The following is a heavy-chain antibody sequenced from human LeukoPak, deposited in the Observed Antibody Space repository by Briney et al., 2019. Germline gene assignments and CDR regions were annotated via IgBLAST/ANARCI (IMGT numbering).Heavy chain of an antibody. J-gene: IGHJ4*02. V-gene: IGHV3-30*02. Sequence: GGSLRLSCAASGFTFSSYGMHWVRQAPGKGLEWVAFIRYDGSNKYYADSVKGRFTISRDNSKNTLYLQMNSLRAEDTAVYYCAKVLSVVVAATPLDYWGQGTLVTVSS. CDR1: GFTFSSYG. CDR2: IRYDGSNK. CDR3: AKVLSVVVAATPLDY. D-gene: IGHD2-15*01.